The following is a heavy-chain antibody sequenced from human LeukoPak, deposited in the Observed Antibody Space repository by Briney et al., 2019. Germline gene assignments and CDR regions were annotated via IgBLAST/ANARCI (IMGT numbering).Heavy chain of an antibody. J-gene: IGHJ4*02. CDR1: GFTFSSYA. D-gene: IGHD1-26*01. Sequence: PGGSLRLSCAASGFTFSSYAMSWVRQAPGKGLEWVSVIYSGGSTYYADSVKGRFTISRDNSKNTLYLQMNSLRAEDTAVYYCARSETEWELGYYFDYWGQGTLVTVSS. V-gene: IGHV3-53*01. CDR3: ARSETEWELGYYFDY. CDR2: IYSGGST.